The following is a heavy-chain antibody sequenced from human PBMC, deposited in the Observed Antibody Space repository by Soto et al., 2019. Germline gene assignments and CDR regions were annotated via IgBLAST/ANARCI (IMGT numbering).Heavy chain of an antibody. CDR1: GYTFTSSG. CDR3: ARHHGPTTSENWFDP. J-gene: IGHJ5*02. D-gene: IGHD5-12*01. Sequence: ASVKVSCKTSGYTFTSSGVSWVRQAPGQGLEWMGWISAYNGNTNYAQKLQGRVTMTTDTSTTTAYLELRSLRSDDTAVYYCARHHGPTTSENWFDPWGQGTLVTVSS. CDR2: ISAYNGNT. V-gene: IGHV1-18*01.